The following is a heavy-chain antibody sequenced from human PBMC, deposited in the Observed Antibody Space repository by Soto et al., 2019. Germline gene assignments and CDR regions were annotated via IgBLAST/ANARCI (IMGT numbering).Heavy chain of an antibody. CDR2: ISYDGSNK. CDR1: GFTFGSYG. V-gene: IGHV3-30*18. D-gene: IGHD5-18*01. CDR3: SKDGGGTPTLPPEYSYGRAY. Sequence: PGGSLRLSCAASGFTFGSYGMHWVRQAPGKGLEWVAVISYDGSNKYYADSVKGRFTISRDNSKNTLYLQMNSMRAEDTAVYYCSKDGGGTPTLPPEYSYGRAYCGQGTLVTVPP. J-gene: IGHJ4*02.